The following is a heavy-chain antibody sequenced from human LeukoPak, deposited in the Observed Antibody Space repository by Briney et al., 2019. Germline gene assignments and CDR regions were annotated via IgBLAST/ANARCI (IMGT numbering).Heavy chain of an antibody. CDR1: GFTFSSYS. V-gene: IGHV3-21*01. D-gene: IGHD4-23*01. CDR3: ARGRPHGNDY. J-gene: IGHJ4*02. CDR2: ISSSSSYI. Sequence: GGSLRLSCAASGFTFSSYSMNWVRQAPGKGLEWVSSISSSSSYIYYADSVKGRFTISRDNSKNTLYMQMNSLRVEDTAVYYCARGRPHGNDYWGQGTLVTVSS.